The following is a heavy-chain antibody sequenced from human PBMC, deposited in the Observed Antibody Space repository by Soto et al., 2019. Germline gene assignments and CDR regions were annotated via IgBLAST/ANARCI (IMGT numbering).Heavy chain of an antibody. V-gene: IGHV4-30-2*01. D-gene: IGHD3-10*01. CDR3: ARAVAPYFGTWFDP. Sequence: LSLTCAVSGGSITSGNSYSWSWIRQPPGKGLEWIGSISHTGSTSYNPSLKSRLTMSVDKSKNQFSLRLSAVTAADMAVYYCARAVAPYFGTWFDPWGQGILVTVSS. CDR1: GGSITSGNSYS. J-gene: IGHJ5*02. CDR2: ISHTGST.